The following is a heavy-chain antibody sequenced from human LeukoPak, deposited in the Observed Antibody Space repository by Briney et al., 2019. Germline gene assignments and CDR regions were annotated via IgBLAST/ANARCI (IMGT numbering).Heavy chain of an antibody. D-gene: IGHD3-3*01. CDR2: ISAYNGNT. CDR3: ARDYDFWSGYYSGGLSERDGSLRFDY. V-gene: IGHV1-18*01. J-gene: IGHJ4*02. Sequence: GASVKVSRKASGYTFTSYGISWERQAPGQGLEWMGWISAYNGNTNYAQKRQGRVTMTTDTSTSTAYMELRSLRSDDTAVYYCARDYDFWSGYYSGGLSERDGSLRFDYWGQGTLVTVSS. CDR1: GYTFTSYG.